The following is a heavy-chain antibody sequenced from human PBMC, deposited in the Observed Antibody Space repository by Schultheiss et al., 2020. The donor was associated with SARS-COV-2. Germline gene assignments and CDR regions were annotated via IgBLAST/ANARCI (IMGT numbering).Heavy chain of an antibody. Sequence: ASVKVSCKASGYTFTSYGISWVRQAPGQGLEWMGWISGYNGNTNYAQKLQGRVTMTTDTSTSTAYMELRSLRSDDTAVYYCARDYEYCSSTSCEYFDYWGQGTLVTVSS. D-gene: IGHD2-2*01. CDR1: GYTFTSYG. J-gene: IGHJ4*02. CDR2: ISGYNGNT. V-gene: IGHV1-18*04. CDR3: ARDYEYCSSTSCEYFDY.